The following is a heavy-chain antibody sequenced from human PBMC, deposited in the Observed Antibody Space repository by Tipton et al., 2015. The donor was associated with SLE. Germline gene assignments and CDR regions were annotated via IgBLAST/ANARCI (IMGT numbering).Heavy chain of an antibody. V-gene: IGHV4-34*01. J-gene: IGHJ4*02. D-gene: IGHD2-15*01. CDR2: VDHSGST. CDR3: ARHVETVVAANYYFDY. CDR1: GGSIGTYY. Sequence: TLSLTCTVSGGSIGTYYWSWIRQPPGKGLEWIGEVDHSGSTNYNPSLKSRVTISVDTSKNQFSLKLSSVTAADTAVYYCARHVETVVAANYYFDYWGQGTLVTVSS.